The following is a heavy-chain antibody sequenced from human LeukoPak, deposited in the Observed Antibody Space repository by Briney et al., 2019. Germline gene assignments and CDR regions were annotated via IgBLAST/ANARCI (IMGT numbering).Heavy chain of an antibody. Sequence: PSETLSLTCAVYGGSFSGYYWSWIRQPPGKGLEWIGEINHSGSTNYNPSLKSRVTVSVDTSKNQFSLKLSSVTAADTAVYYCARSKTYYDFWGSRSYYGTDVWGQGTTVTVSS. CDR1: GGSFSGYY. V-gene: IGHV4-34*01. CDR2: INHSGST. CDR3: ARSKTYYDFWGSRSYYGTDV. D-gene: IGHD3-3*01. J-gene: IGHJ6*02.